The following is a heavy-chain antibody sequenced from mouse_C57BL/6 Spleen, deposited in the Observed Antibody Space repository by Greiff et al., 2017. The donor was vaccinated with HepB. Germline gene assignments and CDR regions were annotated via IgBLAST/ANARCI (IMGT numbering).Heavy chain of an antibody. V-gene: IGHV1-82*01. CDR3: ARTLYYFDY. CDR1: GYAFSSSW. CDR2: IYPGDGDT. Sequence: LVESGPELVKPGASVKISCKASGYAFSSSWMNWVKQRPGKGLEWIGRIYPGDGDTNYNGKFKGKATLTADRSSSTAYMQLSSLTSEDSAVYFCARTLYYFDYWGQGTTLTVSS. J-gene: IGHJ2*01.